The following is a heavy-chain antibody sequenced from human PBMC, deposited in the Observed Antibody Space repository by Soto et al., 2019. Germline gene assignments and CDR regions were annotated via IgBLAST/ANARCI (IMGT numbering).Heavy chain of an antibody. V-gene: IGHV3-30*18. CDR1: GFTFNTYG. CDR2: ISYDGNNE. Sequence: PGGSLRLSCTASGFTFNTYGMHWVRQAPGKGLEWVAVISYDGNNEYYADSVKGRFTISRDNSKNTLFLQMNSLRAEDTAVYYCAKKSSGNSYFYFDYWGQGALVTVSS. J-gene: IGHJ4*02. D-gene: IGHD3-22*01. CDR3: AKKSSGNSYFYFDY.